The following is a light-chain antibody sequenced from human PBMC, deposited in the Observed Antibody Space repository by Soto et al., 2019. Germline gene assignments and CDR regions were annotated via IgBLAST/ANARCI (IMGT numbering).Light chain of an antibody. J-gene: IGKJ1*01. CDR2: ATS. CDR3: HQFGYSPRT. V-gene: IGKV3-20*01. Sequence: EIVLTQSPGTLSLSPGETATLSCRASQTVNSDYLAWFQQRPGQAPRLLIFATSRRATDIPDRFSGSGSGTDFTLAIRRLEPEDFAVYYCHQFGYSPRTFGQGTKVVIK. CDR1: QTVNSDY.